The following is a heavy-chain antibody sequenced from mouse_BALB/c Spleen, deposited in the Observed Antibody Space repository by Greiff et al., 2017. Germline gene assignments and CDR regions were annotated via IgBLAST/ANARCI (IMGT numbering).Heavy chain of an antibody. CDR3: ALDMITTSYFDY. Sequence: VQLQQSGAELMKPGASVKISCKATGYTFSSYWLEWVKQRPGHGLEWIGEILPGSGSTNYNEKFKGKATFTADTSSNTAYMQLSSLTSEDSAVYYCALDMITTSYFDYWGQGTTLTVSS. CDR2: ILPGSGST. J-gene: IGHJ2*01. CDR1: GYTFSSYW. D-gene: IGHD2-4*01. V-gene: IGHV1-9*01.